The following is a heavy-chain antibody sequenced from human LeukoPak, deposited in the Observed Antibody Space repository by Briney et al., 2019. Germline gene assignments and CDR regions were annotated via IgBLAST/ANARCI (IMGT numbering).Heavy chain of an antibody. D-gene: IGHD3-22*01. Sequence: GGSLRLSCAASGFTVSRNYMSWVRQAPGKGLEWGSVIYSGGSTYYADSVKGRFTISRDNSKNTVFLQMNSPRAEDTAVYYCARVANSYDGSGYFDYWGQGTLVPVSS. CDR3: ARVANSYDGSGYFDY. CDR2: IYSGGST. J-gene: IGHJ4*02. V-gene: IGHV3-53*01. CDR1: GFTVSRNY.